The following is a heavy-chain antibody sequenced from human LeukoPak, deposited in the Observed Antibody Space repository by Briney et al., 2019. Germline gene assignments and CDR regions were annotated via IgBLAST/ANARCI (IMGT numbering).Heavy chain of an antibody. Sequence: ASETLSLTCTVSGGSISNYHWSWIRQPAEKGLEWIGQIHTSGSTNYNPPLKSRVTMSIGTTGDQVSLTIRSVTAADTAFYYCARRDVSSGWSFDLWGQGTLVTVSS. CDR3: ARRDVSSGWSFDL. D-gene: IGHD6-19*01. CDR1: GGSISNYH. V-gene: IGHV4-4*07. CDR2: IHTSGST. J-gene: IGHJ4*02.